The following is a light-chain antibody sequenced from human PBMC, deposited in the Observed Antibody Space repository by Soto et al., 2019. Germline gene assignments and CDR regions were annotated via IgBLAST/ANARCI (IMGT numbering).Light chain of an antibody. Sequence: QSALTQPASVSGSPGQSITISCTGTSSDVGSYNLVSWYQQHPGKAPKLMIYEVSKRPSGVSNRFSGSKSGNTASLTISGLEAEDEADYYCCSYAGSRTLVFGTGTKGTVL. CDR1: SSDVGSYNL. CDR2: EVS. V-gene: IGLV2-23*02. CDR3: CSYAGSRTLV. J-gene: IGLJ1*01.